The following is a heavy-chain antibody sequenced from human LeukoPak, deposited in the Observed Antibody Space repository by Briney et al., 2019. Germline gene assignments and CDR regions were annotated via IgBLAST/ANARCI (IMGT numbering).Heavy chain of an antibody. D-gene: IGHD5-18*01. Sequence: PSETLSLTCAVYGGSFSGYYWSWIRQPPGKGLEWIGEINHSGSTNYNPSLKSRVTISVDTSKNQFSLKLSSVTAADTAVYYCARRTGYSYGYRPYYYYYMDVWGKGTTVTISS. V-gene: IGHV4-34*01. J-gene: IGHJ6*03. CDR1: GGSFSGYY. CDR2: INHSGST. CDR3: ARRTGYSYGYRPYYYYYMDV.